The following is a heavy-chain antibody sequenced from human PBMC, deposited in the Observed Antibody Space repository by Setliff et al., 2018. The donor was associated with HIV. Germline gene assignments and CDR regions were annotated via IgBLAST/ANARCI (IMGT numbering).Heavy chain of an antibody. Sequence: ASVKVSCKASGYTFSSYGISWVRQAPGQGLEWMGWISAYNGSTSYAQKFQGRVTMTRDTSTSTVYMELSSLRSEDTAVYYCAREGSGRWLKALDYWGQGTLVTVSS. CDR1: GYTFSSYG. CDR2: ISAYNGST. D-gene: IGHD3-10*01. CDR3: AREGSGRWLKALDY. J-gene: IGHJ4*02. V-gene: IGHV1-18*01.